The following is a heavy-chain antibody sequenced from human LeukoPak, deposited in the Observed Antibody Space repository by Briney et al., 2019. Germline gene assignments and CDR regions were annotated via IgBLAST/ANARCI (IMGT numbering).Heavy chain of an antibody. CDR2: INLVGST. CDR1: GGSFSGYY. Sequence: SETLSFTCAVYGGSFSGYYLSLIRQPPCNCLDLIGAINLVGSTNYNPSLKSRVTISVDTSKNQFSLKLSSVTAADTAVYYCARGGRYYDSSGYLKSGLDYWGQGTLVTVSS. D-gene: IGHD3-22*01. V-gene: IGHV4-34*01. J-gene: IGHJ4*02. CDR3: ARGGRYYDSSGYLKSGLDY.